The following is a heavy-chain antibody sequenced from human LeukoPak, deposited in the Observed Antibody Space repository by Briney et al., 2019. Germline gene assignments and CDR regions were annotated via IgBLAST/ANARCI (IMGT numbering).Heavy chain of an antibody. V-gene: IGHV3-23*01. CDR2: ISGSGGST. J-gene: IGHJ1*01. D-gene: IGHD3-22*01. Sequence: GGSLRLSCAASGFTFSSYAMSWVRQAPGKGLEWVSAISGSGGSTYYADSVRGRFTISRDNSMNTLHLQMNSLRAEDTAVYYCASVPLVVIIGEYFQHWGQGTLVTVSS. CDR1: GFTFSSYA. CDR3: ASVPLVVIIGEYFQH.